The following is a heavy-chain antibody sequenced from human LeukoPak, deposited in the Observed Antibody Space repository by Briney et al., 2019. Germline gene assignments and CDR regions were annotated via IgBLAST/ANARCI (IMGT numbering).Heavy chain of an antibody. CDR1: GFTFSSYA. CDR3: AKEVAARPAALIYYFDY. D-gene: IGHD6-6*01. Sequence: GGSLRLSCAASGFTFSSYAMSWVRQAPGKGLEWVSTISGSDSSTYYADSVKGRFSISRDNSKNTLYLQMNSLRAEDTAVYYCAKEVAARPAALIYYFDYWGQGTLVTVSS. CDR2: ISGSDSST. J-gene: IGHJ4*02. V-gene: IGHV3-23*01.